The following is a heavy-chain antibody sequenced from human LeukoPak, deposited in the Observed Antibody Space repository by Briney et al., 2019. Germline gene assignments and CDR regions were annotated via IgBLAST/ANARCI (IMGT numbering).Heavy chain of an antibody. J-gene: IGHJ3*02. CDR2: IYYSGST. Sequence: SETLSLTCTVSGGSISSYYWSWIRQPPGKGLEWIGYIYYSGSTNYNPSLKSRVTISVDTSKNQFSLKLSSVTAADTAVYYCAREEQQLVRAFDIWGQGTMVTVSS. CDR1: GGSISSYY. D-gene: IGHD6-13*01. V-gene: IGHV4-59*12. CDR3: AREEQQLVRAFDI.